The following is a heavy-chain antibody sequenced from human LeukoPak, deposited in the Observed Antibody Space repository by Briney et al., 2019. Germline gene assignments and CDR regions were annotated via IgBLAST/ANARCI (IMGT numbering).Heavy chain of an antibody. J-gene: IGHJ4*02. D-gene: IGHD5-24*01. CDR2: INHSGST. CDR1: GGSFSGYY. CDR3: ARSGGRRDGFDY. Sequence: SETLSLTCAVYGGSFSGYYWSWIRQPPGKGLEWIGEINHSGSTNYNPSLKSRVTISVDTSKNQFSLKLSSVTAADTAVYYCARSGGRRDGFDYWGQGTLVTVSS. V-gene: IGHV4-34*01.